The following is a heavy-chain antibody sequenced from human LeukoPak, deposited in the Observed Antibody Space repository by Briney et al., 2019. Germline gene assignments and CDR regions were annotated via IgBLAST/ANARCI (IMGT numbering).Heavy chain of an antibody. CDR1: GYTFTGYY. CDR3: ARATGWHEDWFDP. D-gene: IGHD1-1*01. Sequence: ASVKVSCKASGYTFTGYYMDWVRQAPGQGLEWMGWINPNSGGTNYAQKFQGWVTMTRDTSISTAYMELSRLRSDDTAVYYCARATGWHEDWFDPWGQGTLVTVSS. J-gene: IGHJ5*02. CDR2: INPNSGGT. V-gene: IGHV1-2*04.